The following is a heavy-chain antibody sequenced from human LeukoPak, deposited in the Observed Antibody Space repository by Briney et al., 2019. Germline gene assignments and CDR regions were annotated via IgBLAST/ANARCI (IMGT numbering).Heavy chain of an antibody. V-gene: IGHV3-23*01. CDR2: ISGSGGST. CDR3: AKGIRFLEWLLADY. D-gene: IGHD3-3*01. CDR1: GFTFSSYA. Sequence: PGGSLRLSCAASGFTFSSYAMSWVRQAPGKGLEWVSAISGSGGSTYYADSVKGRFTISRDNSKNTLYLQMNSLRAEDTAVYYCAKGIRFLEWLLADYWGQGTLVTVSS. J-gene: IGHJ4*02.